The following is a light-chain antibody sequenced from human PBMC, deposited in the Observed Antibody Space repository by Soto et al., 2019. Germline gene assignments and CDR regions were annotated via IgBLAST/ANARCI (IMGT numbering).Light chain of an antibody. J-gene: IGKJ4*01. V-gene: IGKV3-20*01. CDR1: QSVNNNY. CDR2: GAS. Sequence: EIVLTQSPGTLSLSPGEGATLSCRASQSVNNNYLAWYQQRPGQAPRLLIYGASSRPNGVPDRFFGSGSGTDFTLTISRLEPEDFAVYYCQQYNNWPPLTFGGGTKVEIK. CDR3: QQYNNWPPLT.